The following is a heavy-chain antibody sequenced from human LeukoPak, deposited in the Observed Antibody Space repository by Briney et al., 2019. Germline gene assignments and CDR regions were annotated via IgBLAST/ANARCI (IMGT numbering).Heavy chain of an antibody. J-gene: IGHJ4*02. Sequence: GGSLRLSCAASGITFSSYGMHWVRQAPGKGLEWVAFIRYDGSNKYYADSVKGRFTISRDNSKNTLYLQMNSLRAEDTAVYYCAKDFIAVAGTYFDYWGQGTLVTVSS. V-gene: IGHV3-30*02. D-gene: IGHD6-19*01. CDR2: IRYDGSNK. CDR1: GITFSSYG. CDR3: AKDFIAVAGTYFDY.